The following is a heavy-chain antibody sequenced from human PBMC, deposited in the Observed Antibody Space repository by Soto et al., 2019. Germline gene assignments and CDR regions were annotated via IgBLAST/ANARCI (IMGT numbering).Heavy chain of an antibody. V-gene: IGHV1-18*01. Sequence: QVHLVQSGAEVKKPGASVNVSCKTSGYTFTRNGISWVRQAPGQGLEWMGWISPNSGNIKYAQKLQGRVIMTTDTSTSTAYMELRSLRYDATAVHYRLKARDSNSWPYRDVWDPGTPVTVSS. J-gene: IGHJ6*03. D-gene: IGHD4-4*01. CDR3: LKARDSNSWPYRDV. CDR2: ISPNSGNI. CDR1: GYTFTRNG.